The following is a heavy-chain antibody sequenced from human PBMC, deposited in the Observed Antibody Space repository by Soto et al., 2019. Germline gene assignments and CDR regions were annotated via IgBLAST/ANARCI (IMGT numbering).Heavy chain of an antibody. J-gene: IGHJ4*02. D-gene: IGHD2-21*01. CDR3: ARGGGGGLFEH. V-gene: IGHV3-11*06. Sequence: GGSLRLSCATSGFPFSDYYMSWIRQAPGKGLEWLSHISTKSTYRNYADSVKGRFTISRDNTKSSLFLQMNSLGVEDTAVYYCARGGGGGLFEHWGQGVLVTVSS. CDR2: ISTKSTYR. CDR1: GFPFSDYY.